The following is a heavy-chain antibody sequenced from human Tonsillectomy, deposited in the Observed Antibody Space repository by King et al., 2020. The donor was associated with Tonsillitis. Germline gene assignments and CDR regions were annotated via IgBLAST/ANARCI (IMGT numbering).Heavy chain of an antibody. J-gene: IGHJ4*02. CDR3: ARGRVDYGGNVYYFDY. D-gene: IGHD4-23*01. CDR2: IYYSGST. Sequence: VQLQESGPGLVKPSETLSLTCTVSGGSISSYYWSWIRQPPGKGLEWIGYIYYSGSTNYNPSLKSRVTISGDTSKNQFSLKLSSVTAADTAVYYCARGRVDYGGNVYYFDYWGQGTLVTVSS. CDR1: GGSISSYY. V-gene: IGHV4-59*01.